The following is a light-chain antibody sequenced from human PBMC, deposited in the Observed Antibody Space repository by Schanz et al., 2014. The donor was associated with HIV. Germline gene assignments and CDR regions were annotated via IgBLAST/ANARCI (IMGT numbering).Light chain of an antibody. CDR3: QQYAYSPWT. CDR1: QSVSSSY. CDR2: GAS. V-gene: IGKV3-20*01. J-gene: IGKJ1*01. Sequence: EIVLTQSPGTLSLSPGERATLSCRARQSVSSSYLAWYQQKPGQAPRLLIYGASSRATGIPDRFSGSGSGTDFTLTISRLEPEDFAVYYCQQYAYSPWTFGQGTQVPIK.